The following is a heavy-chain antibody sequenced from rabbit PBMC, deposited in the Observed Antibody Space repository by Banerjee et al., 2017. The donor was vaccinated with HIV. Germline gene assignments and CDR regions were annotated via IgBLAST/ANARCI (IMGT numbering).Heavy chain of an antibody. D-gene: IGHD2-1*01. J-gene: IGHJ4*01. CDR3: ARGDGAISRINL. Sequence: QEQLEESGGDLVKPEGSLTLTCTASGFSFSSSYWICWVRQAPGKGLEWIACIYAGSSGSTYYASWAKGRFTISKTSSTTVTLQMTSLTAADTATYFCARGDGAISRINLWGPGTLVTVS. CDR2: IYAGSSGST. V-gene: IGHV1S45*01. CDR1: GFSFSSSYW.